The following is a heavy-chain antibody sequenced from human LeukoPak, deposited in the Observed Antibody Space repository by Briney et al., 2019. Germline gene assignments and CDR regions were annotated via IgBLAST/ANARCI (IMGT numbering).Heavy chain of an antibody. CDR3: TTVLSSSRYNLCDY. CDR2: ISPDGSTT. D-gene: IGHD6-13*01. V-gene: IGHV3-74*03. CDR1: GFTFSRYW. J-gene: IGHJ4*02. Sequence: GGSLRLSCAASGFTFSRYWMHWVRQAPGKGLMWVSRISPDGSTTLYADSVKGRFTISRDNAKNTLYLQMNSLGAEDAAVYYCTTVLSSSRYNLCDYWGQGTLVTVST.